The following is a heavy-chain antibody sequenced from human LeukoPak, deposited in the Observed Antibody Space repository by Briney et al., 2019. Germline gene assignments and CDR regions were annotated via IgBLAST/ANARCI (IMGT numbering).Heavy chain of an antibody. CDR1: GGSISSGDYY. J-gene: IGHJ4*02. CDR3: ARDSNGSGRRFDY. Sequence: SETLSLTCTVSGGSISSGDYYWSWIRQPPGKGLEWIGYIYYSGSTYYNPSLKSRVTISVDTSKNQFSLKLSSVTAADTAVYCCARDSNGSGRRFDYWGQGTLVTVSS. V-gene: IGHV4-30-4*08. D-gene: IGHD3-10*01. CDR2: IYYSGST.